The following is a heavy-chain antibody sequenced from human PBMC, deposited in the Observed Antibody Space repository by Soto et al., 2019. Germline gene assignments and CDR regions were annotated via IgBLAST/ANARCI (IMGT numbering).Heavy chain of an antibody. V-gene: IGHV1-69*13. Sequence: SVKVSCKASGGTFSSYAISWVRQAPGQGLEWMGVIIPIFGTANYAQKFQGRVTITAXXXXXXAXMXLXXXXSEXTAVYDCASGTYYDFWRGYYRQYYYSGMDVWG. CDR2: IIPIFGTA. CDR3: ASGTYYDFWRGYYRQYYYSGMDV. J-gene: IGHJ6*02. D-gene: IGHD3-3*01. CDR1: GGTFSSYA.